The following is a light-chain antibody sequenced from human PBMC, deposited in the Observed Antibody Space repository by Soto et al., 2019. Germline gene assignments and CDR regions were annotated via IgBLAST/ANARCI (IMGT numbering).Light chain of an antibody. CDR1: QSVRSSY. Sequence: EIVLTQSPGTLSLSPGERATLSCRASQSVRSSYLAWYQQKPGQAPRLLIYAASSRASGIPDRFSGSGSGTDLTLTISRLGPEDFAVYYCQQYGTSPRTFGQGTKLEIK. CDR2: AAS. V-gene: IGKV3-20*01. CDR3: QQYGTSPRT. J-gene: IGKJ1*01.